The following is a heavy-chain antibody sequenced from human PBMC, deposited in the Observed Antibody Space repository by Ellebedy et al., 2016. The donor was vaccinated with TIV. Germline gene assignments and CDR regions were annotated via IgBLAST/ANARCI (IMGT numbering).Heavy chain of an antibody. Sequence: GESLKISCAASGFTFSSYAMSWVRQAPGKGLEWVSAISGSGGSTYYADSVKGRFTISRDNSKNTLYLQMNSLRAEDTAVYYCAIQLWQPYYWGQGTLVTVSS. CDR2: ISGSGGST. CDR1: GFTFSSYA. CDR3: AIQLWQPYY. V-gene: IGHV3-23*01. D-gene: IGHD1-1*01. J-gene: IGHJ4*02.